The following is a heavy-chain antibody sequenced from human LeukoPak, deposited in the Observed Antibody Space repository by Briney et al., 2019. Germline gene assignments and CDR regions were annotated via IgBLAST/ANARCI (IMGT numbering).Heavy chain of an antibody. CDR1: GFTFSTYG. J-gene: IGHJ4*02. Sequence: GGSLRLSCAASGFTFSTYGMSWVRQAPGKGLEWVSAVGSDGINTAYADSVKGRFTISRDNSKNTLYLQLSSLRAEDTAVYYCAKGLAAGSQYFDYWGQGTLVTVSS. D-gene: IGHD6-25*01. V-gene: IGHV3-23*01. CDR3: AKGLAAGSQYFDY. CDR2: VGSDGINT.